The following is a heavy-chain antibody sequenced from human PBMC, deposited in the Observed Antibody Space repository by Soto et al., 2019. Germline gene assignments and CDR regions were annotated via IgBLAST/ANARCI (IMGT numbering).Heavy chain of an antibody. V-gene: IGHV3-30-3*01. J-gene: IGHJ4*02. D-gene: IGHD3-22*01. CDR3: ARYYYDGSGYYIDY. CDR2: ISYDGSNK. Sequence: QVQLVESGGGVVQPGRSLRLSCAASGFTFSSYAMHWVRQAPGKGLEWVAVISYDGSNKYYADSVKGRFTISRDNSKNTLYLQMYNLRAEDTAVYYCARYYYDGSGYYIDYWGQGTLVTVSS. CDR1: GFTFSSYA.